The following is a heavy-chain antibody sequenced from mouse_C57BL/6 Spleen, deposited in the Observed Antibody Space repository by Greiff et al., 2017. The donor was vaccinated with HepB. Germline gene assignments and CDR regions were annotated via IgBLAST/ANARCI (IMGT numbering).Heavy chain of an antibody. Sequence: EVNVVESEGGLVQPGSSMKLSCTASGFTFSDYYMAWVRQVPEKGLEWVANINYDGSSTYYLDSLKSRFIISRDNAKNILYLQMSSLKSEDTATYYCARDDYDGWYFDVWGTGTTVTVSS. CDR1: GFTFSDYY. V-gene: IGHV5-16*01. D-gene: IGHD2-4*01. CDR2: INYDGSST. CDR3: ARDDYDGWYFDV. J-gene: IGHJ1*03.